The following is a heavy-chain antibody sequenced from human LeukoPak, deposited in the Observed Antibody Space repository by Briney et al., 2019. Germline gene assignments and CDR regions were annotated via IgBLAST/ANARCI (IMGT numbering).Heavy chain of an antibody. CDR1: GFTFSSYA. D-gene: IGHD5-12*01. J-gene: IGHJ2*01. V-gene: IGHV3-23*01. Sequence: GGSLRLSCAASGFTFSSYAMSWVRQAPGKGLEWVSAISGSGGSTYYADSVKGRFTISRDNSKNTLYLQMNSLRAEDTAVYYCAKDRVVGYSSYDYLSYWYFDLWGRGTLVTVSS. CDR2: ISGSGGST. CDR3: AKDRVVGYSSYDYLSYWYFDL.